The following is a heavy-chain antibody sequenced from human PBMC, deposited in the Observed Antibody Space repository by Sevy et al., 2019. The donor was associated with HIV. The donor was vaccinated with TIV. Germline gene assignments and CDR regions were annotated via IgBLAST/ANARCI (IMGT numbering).Heavy chain of an antibody. CDR2: IKQDGSEK. Sequence: GGSLRLSCAASGFTFSSYWMSWVRQAPGKGLEWVANIKQDGSEKYYVDSVKGRFTISRDNAKNSLYLQMNSLRAEDTAVYYCARHRGYSSSWKGDYWGQGTLVTVSS. CDR3: ARHRGYSSSWKGDY. CDR1: GFTFSSYW. D-gene: IGHD6-13*01. J-gene: IGHJ4*02. V-gene: IGHV3-7*01.